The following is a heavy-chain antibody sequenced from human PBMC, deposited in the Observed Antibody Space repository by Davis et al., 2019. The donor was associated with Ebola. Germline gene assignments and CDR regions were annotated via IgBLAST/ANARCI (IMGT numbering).Heavy chain of an antibody. J-gene: IGHJ6*02. CDR3: ARDTYYDFWSGYRPYYYYYGMDV. Sequence: ASVQVSCKASGYTFISYGISWVRQAPGHGLVWMGWISAYNGNTNYAQKLQGRVNMTTDTSTSTAYMELRSLRSDDTAVYYCARDTYYDFWSGYRPYYYYYGMDVWGQGTTVTVSS. D-gene: IGHD3-3*01. CDR2: ISAYNGNT. CDR1: GYTFISYG. V-gene: IGHV1-18*01.